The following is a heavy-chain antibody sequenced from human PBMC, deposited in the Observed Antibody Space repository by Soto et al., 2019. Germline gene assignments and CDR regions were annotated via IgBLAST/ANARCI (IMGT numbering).Heavy chain of an antibody. J-gene: IGHJ4*02. D-gene: IGHD2-8*01. CDR3: AKDRCTSRYLGGSFDN. CDR1: GFTFSSYV. Sequence: QVQLVESGGGVVQPGRSLRLSCAASGFTFSSYVMHWVRRAPGKGLEWVAVISYDGGKKYYADSVKGRFTISRDNSKNALYLQMNSLRAEDTAVYLCAKDRCTSRYLGGSFDNWGQGTLVTVSS. V-gene: IGHV3-30*18. CDR2: ISYDGGKK.